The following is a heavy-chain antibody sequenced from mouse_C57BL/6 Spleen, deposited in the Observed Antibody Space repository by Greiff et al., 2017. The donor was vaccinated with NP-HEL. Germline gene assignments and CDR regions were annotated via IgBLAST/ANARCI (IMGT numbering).Heavy chain of an antibody. Sequence: VQLQQPGAELVKPGASVKMSCKASGYTFTSYWITWVKQRPGQGLEWIGNIDPSDSETHYNQKFKDKATLTVDKSSSTAYMQLSSLTSEDSAVYYCARATYYYGSSYWYFDVWGTGTTVTVSS. D-gene: IGHD1-1*01. CDR2: IDPSDSET. CDR1: GYTFTSYW. CDR3: ARATYYYGSSYWYFDV. V-gene: IGHV1-61*01. J-gene: IGHJ1*03.